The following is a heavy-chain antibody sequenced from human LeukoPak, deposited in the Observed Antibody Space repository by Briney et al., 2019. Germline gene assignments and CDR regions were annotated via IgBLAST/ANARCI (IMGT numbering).Heavy chain of an antibody. CDR1: GYTFTNYD. CDR3: AREEGSGSYESPHRFDY. Sequence: ASVKVSCKASGYTFTNYDIHWVRQAPGQGLEWMGWINTNTGNPTYAQGFTGRFVFSLDTSVSTAYLQISSLKAEDTAVYYCAREEGSGSYESPHRFDYWGQGTLVTVSS. J-gene: IGHJ4*02. D-gene: IGHD1-26*01. CDR2: INTNTGNP. V-gene: IGHV7-4-1*02.